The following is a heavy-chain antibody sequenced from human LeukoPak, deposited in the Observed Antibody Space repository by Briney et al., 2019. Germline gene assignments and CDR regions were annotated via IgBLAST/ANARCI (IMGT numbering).Heavy chain of an antibody. CDR1: GFTFSNYA. D-gene: IGHD3-9*01. Sequence: GGSLRLSCAASGFTFSNYAMNWVRQAPGKGLEWVSGISGSGTSTYYADSVKGRFTISRDNSKNTLHLQMDSLRAEDTAVYYCAKSWDFDWLLSYWGQVTLVTVSS. CDR2: ISGSGTST. CDR3: AKSWDFDWLLSY. V-gene: IGHV3-23*01. J-gene: IGHJ4*02.